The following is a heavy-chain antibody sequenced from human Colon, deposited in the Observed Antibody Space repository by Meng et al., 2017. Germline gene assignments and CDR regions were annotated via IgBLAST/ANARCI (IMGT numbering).Heavy chain of an antibody. CDR2: IGKDGSEK. CDR1: GFPFRSYW. CDR3: ASGGHVDY. J-gene: IGHJ4*02. D-gene: IGHD3-16*01. V-gene: IGHV3-7*01. Sequence: GGSLRLSCAASGFPFRSYWMTWVRQAPGKGLEWVANIGKDGSEKNYVDSVKGRFTISRDNAQNSLYLQMNSLRAEDTAVYYCASGGHVDYCGQGTLVTVSS.